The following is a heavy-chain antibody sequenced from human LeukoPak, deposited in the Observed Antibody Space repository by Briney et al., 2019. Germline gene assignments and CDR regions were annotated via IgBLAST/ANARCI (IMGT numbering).Heavy chain of an antibody. D-gene: IGHD4-11*01. V-gene: IGHV4-4*07. CDR1: GGSISSYY. Sequence: AETLCLTCTVSGGSISSYYWSWIRQPAGKGLEWIGRIHTSGSTNYNPSLNRRVTMSVDTSNNQFSLKLSSVTAADTAVYYCARHDYSNYPVFNYWGQGPLVPVTS. CDR3: ARHDYSNYPVFNY. CDR2: IHTSGST. J-gene: IGHJ4*02.